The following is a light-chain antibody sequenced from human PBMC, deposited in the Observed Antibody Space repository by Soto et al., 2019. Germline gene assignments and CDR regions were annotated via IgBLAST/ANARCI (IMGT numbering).Light chain of an antibody. CDR2: DTS. V-gene: IGKV3-15*01. Sequence: EVVMTQSPATLSVSPGEGATLSCRASQGIGVTLAWYQHKAGQTPRLLIYDTSTRATGVPARFSGSRSGTEFTLTINSLQSEDFAVYYCQRYNNWPLTFGGGTKVESK. CDR3: QRYNNWPLT. CDR1: QGIGVT. J-gene: IGKJ4*01.